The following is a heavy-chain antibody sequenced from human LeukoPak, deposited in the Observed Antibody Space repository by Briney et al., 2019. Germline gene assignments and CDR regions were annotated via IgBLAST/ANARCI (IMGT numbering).Heavy chain of an antibody. CDR3: ARTRELLWFGEFDY. CDR2: ISGSSSYI. D-gene: IGHD3-10*01. J-gene: IGHJ4*02. V-gene: IGHV3-21*01. CDR1: GFTFSCYS. Sequence: GGSLRLSCAAPGFTFSCYSINWVRQAPGKGLEWVSSISGSSSYIYYADSVKGRFTISRDNAKNSLYLRMNCLRAEDTSVYYCARTRELLWFGEFDYWGQGTLVTVS.